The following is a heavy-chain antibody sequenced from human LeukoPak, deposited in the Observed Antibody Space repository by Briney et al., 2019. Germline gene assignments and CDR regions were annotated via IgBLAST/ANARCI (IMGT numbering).Heavy chain of an antibody. Sequence: GGSLRLSCAASGFTFSSYAMSWVRQAPGKGLEWVSPISGSGGSTYYADSVKGRFTISRDNSKNTLYLQMNSLRAEDTAVYYCAKPDVWGSYRYFDYWGQGTLVTVSS. CDR2: ISGSGGST. J-gene: IGHJ4*02. CDR3: AKPDVWGSYRYFDY. V-gene: IGHV3-23*01. CDR1: GFTFSSYA. D-gene: IGHD3-16*02.